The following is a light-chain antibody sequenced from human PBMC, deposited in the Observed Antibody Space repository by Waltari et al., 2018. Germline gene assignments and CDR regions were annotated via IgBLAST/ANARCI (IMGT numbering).Light chain of an antibody. Sequence: EIVMTQSPATLSVSPGERATLPCLASQNIRNSLAWYQQKPGQAPRLLISLASTRATGIPARFSGSGSGTQFSLTISSLQHEDFAIYYCQHHSTWPPTFGPGTRV. J-gene: IGKJ1*01. CDR2: LAS. CDR1: QNIRNS. V-gene: IGKV3D-15*01. CDR3: QHHSTWPPT.